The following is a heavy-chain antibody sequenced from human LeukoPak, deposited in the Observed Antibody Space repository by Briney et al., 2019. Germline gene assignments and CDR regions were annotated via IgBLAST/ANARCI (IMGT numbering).Heavy chain of an antibody. D-gene: IGHD5-12*01. CDR2: ISSSGSTI. V-gene: IGHV3-48*03. J-gene: IGHJ4*02. CDR3: ARDQGVDIVATMAPFDY. Sequence: GGSLRLSCAASGFTFSSYEMNWVRQAPGKGLEWVSYISSSGSTIYYADSVKGRFTISRDNAKNSLYLQMNSLRAEDTAVYYCARDQGVDIVATMAPFDYWGQGTLVTVSS. CDR1: GFTFSSYE.